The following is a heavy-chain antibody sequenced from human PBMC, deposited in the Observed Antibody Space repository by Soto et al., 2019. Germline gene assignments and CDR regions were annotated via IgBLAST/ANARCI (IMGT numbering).Heavy chain of an antibody. D-gene: IGHD7-27*01. CDR3: ARDSGNLGNWAYFVYY. V-gene: IGHV1-18*01. Sequence: QGQLVQSGAEVKKPGASVKVSCKASGYTFTSFGISWVRQAPGQGLEWMGWISAYNGNTNYAQKVQGRVTMTTDTSTSTAYMELRSLRSDDTAVYYCARDSGNLGNWAYFVYYWGQGTLVTVSS. J-gene: IGHJ4*02. CDR1: GYTFTSFG. CDR2: ISAYNGNT.